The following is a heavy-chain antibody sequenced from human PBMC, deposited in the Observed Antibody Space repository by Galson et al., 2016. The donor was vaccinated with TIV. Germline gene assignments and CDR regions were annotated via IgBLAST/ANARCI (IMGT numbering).Heavy chain of an antibody. Sequence: TLSLTCAVYGGSFTDYYWTWIRQPPGKGLGWIGEMNHSGSSNHNPSLESRITISVDTSRNQVSLRLTSVTAADTAVYYCVRRRVSGRAFDVWGQGTVVTVSS. CDR2: MNHSGSS. D-gene: IGHD4-11*01. CDR3: VRRRVSGRAFDV. J-gene: IGHJ3*01. CDR1: GGSFTDYY. V-gene: IGHV4-34*01.